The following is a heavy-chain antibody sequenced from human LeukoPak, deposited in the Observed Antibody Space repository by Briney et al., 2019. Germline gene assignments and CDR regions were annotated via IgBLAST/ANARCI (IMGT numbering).Heavy chain of an antibody. V-gene: IGHV3-30*03. CDR2: ISFDGIDQ. CDR3: ATGAVAAFDI. Sequence: GGSLRLSCAASGFTFGDYAMHWVRQAPGKGLDWVAVISFDGIDQYYADSVRGRFTVSRDNSENTLYLQMNSLRAEDTAVYYCATGAVAAFDIWGQGTMVTVSS. J-gene: IGHJ3*02. D-gene: IGHD6-19*01. CDR1: GFTFGDYA.